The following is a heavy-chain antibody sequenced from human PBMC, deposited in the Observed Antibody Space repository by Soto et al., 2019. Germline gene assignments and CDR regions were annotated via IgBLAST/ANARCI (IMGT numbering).Heavy chain of an antibody. CDR1: GFTSSSYA. CDR3: AIAFPSCTDSVCSTDYHYGMDV. V-gene: IGHV3-23*01. J-gene: IGHJ6*02. CDR2: ISGSGGST. Sequence: GGSLRLSCAASGFTSSSYAMSWVRQAPRKGLEWVSAISGSGGSTYYAGSVNGRFTISRDHSKNTMYLQMNSLRGEHTAVSYYAIAFPSCTDSVCSTDYHYGMDVWGQGTPVTVSS. D-gene: IGHD2-8*01.